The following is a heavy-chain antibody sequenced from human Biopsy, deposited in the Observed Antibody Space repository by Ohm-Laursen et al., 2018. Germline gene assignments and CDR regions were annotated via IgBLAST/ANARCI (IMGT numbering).Heavy chain of an antibody. CDR3: ARDSGGMATILDAFDL. Sequence: SDTLSLTCAVYNVSFSSFYWSWIRQPPGKGLEWIGYIYFTGSTNYNPSLKSRVTISVDTSKNQFSLRLSSVTAADTAVYYCARDSGGMATILDAFDLWGQGTMVTVSP. V-gene: IGHV4-59*01. CDR2: IYFTGST. D-gene: IGHD5-24*01. J-gene: IGHJ3*01. CDR1: NVSFSSFY.